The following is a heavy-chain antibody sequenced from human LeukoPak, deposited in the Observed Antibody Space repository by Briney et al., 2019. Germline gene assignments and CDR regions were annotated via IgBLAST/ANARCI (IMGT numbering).Heavy chain of an antibody. Sequence: GASVKVSYKASGYTFTGYYMHWVRQAPGQGLEWMGWINPNSGGTNYAQKFQGRVTMTRDTSISTAYMELSRLRSDDTAVYYCGRDVGYYEILCRYTNPFYYWGQGTLVTVSS. CDR3: GRDVGYYEILCRYTNPFYY. J-gene: IGHJ4*02. V-gene: IGHV1-2*02. CDR1: GYTFTGYY. CDR2: INPNSGGT. D-gene: IGHD3-16*02.